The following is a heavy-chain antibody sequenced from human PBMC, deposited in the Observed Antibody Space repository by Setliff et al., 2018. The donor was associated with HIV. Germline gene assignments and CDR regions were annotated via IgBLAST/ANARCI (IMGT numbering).Heavy chain of an antibody. Sequence: LRLSCKASGFTFGDYAMSWVRQAPGKGLEWVGFIRSKAYGGATKYAASVKGRFTISRDDSKSTAYLQMNSLKTEDTAVYYCTRCRPYYYDSSGYYVRVFDYWGQGTLVTVSS. D-gene: IGHD3-22*01. CDR2: IRSKAYGGAT. V-gene: IGHV3-49*04. J-gene: IGHJ4*02. CDR1: GFTFGDYA. CDR3: TRCRPYYYDSSGYYVRVFDY.